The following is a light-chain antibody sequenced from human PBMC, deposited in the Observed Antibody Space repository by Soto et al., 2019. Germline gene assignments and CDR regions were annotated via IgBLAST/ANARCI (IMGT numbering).Light chain of an antibody. Sequence: DIQMTQSPSSLSASVGDRVTISCRASENIRDFLNWDQQKPGRAPKLLVFEASTLQSGVPSRFSGGGSGTDFTLTISSLQPEDFATYFCQQSYGTPPTFGQGTKLEIK. V-gene: IGKV1-39*01. J-gene: IGKJ2*01. CDR3: QQSYGTPPT. CDR1: ENIRDF. CDR2: EAS.